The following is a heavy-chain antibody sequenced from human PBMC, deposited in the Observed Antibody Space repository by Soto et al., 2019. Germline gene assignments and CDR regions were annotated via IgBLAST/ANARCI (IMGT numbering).Heavy chain of an antibody. CDR1: GGTFSNYA. V-gene: IGHV1-69*13. Sequence: SVKVSCKSSGGTFSNYAISWVRQAPGHGLEWMGGIIPIFGTANYAQKFQGRVTITADESTSTVYMELSSLRSGDTAVYYCASLDGYIQFDPWGPATLVTVSS. CDR3: ASLDGYIQFDP. CDR2: IIPIFGTA. J-gene: IGHJ5*02. D-gene: IGHD5-12*01.